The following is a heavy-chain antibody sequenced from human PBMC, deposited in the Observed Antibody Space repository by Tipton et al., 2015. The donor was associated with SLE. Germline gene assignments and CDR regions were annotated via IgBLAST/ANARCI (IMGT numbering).Heavy chain of an antibody. CDR3: ARSGYCSSASCSSFDF. V-gene: IGHV4-59*08. D-gene: IGHD2-2*03. J-gene: IGHJ4*02. Sequence: GSLRLSCTVSGGSISGYYWSWIRQPPGKGLEWIGYVYYSVSTSYNPSLKSRVTMSVDTSKNQFSLRLSSVTAADTAVYYCARSGYCSSASCSSFDFWGQGTLVTVSS. CDR2: VYYSVST. CDR1: GGSISGYY.